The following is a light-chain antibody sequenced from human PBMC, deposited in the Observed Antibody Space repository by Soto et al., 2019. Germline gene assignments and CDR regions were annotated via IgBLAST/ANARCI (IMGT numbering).Light chain of an antibody. CDR1: SSDIGGYNS. CDR3: SSYTRNSTYV. V-gene: IGLV2-14*01. J-gene: IGLJ1*01. Sequence: QSALTQPASVSGSPGQSITISCTGTSSDIGGYNSVSWYQHHPGKAPKLIIYEVSNRPSGVSYRFSGSKSGNRASLTISGIQAEEDADYYCSSYTRNSTYVFGTGTKVTVL. CDR2: EVS.